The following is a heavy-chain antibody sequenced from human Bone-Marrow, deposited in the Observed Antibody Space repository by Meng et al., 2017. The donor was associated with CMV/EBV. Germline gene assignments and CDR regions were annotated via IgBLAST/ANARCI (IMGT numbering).Heavy chain of an antibody. V-gene: IGHV4-39*07. CDR3: ARGGWFNP. CDR2: IYYSGST. Sequence: QLQLQESGPGLVMPSETLSLTCTVSGGSISSSSYYCGWIRQPPGKGLEWIGSIYYSGSTYYNPSLKSRVTISVDTSKNQFSLKLSSVTAADTAVYYCARGGWFNPWGQGTLVTVSS. J-gene: IGHJ5*02. CDR1: GGSISSSSYY.